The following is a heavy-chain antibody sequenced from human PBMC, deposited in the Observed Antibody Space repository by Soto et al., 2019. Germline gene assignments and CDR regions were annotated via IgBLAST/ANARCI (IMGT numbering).Heavy chain of an antibody. D-gene: IGHD5-18*01. CDR1: GFTFSSYN. Sequence: EVQLVESGGGLVKPGGSLRLSCVGSGFTFSSYNINWVRQAPGKGLEWVSSISTSSTYIFYTDSVKARFTISRDNAKNSLYLQMNSRRGEDTAVYFCARGQGFSYGSSALDIWGLGTMVTVSS. CDR3: ARGQGFSYGSSALDI. J-gene: IGHJ3*02. CDR2: ISTSSTYI. V-gene: IGHV3-21*01.